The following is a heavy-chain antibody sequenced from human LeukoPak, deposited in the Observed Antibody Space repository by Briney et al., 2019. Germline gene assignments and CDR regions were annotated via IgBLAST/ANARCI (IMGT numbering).Heavy chain of an antibody. V-gene: IGHV4-59*13. CDR2: IYYSGST. CDR3: ARGSTYGSGSYRAYYYYYYYMDV. D-gene: IGHD3-10*01. Sequence: SETLSLTCTVSGGSISSNYWSWIWQPPGKGLGRNWYIYYSGSTNYNPSLKSRVTISVDSSKNQFSLKLSSVTAADTAVYYCARGSTYGSGSYRAYYYYYYYMDVWGKGTTVTVSS. J-gene: IGHJ6*03. CDR1: GGSISSNY.